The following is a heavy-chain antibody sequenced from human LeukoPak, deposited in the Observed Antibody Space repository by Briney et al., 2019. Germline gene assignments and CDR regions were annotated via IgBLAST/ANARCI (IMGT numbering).Heavy chain of an antibody. CDR1: GFTFSSYS. V-gene: IGHV3-21*01. CDR2: ISSSSSSYI. CDR3: ARHQSRALGYCSSTSCPEWYYMDV. D-gene: IGHD2-2*01. J-gene: IGHJ6*03. Sequence: GGSLRLSCAASGFTFSSYSMNWVRQAPGKGLEWVSSISSSSSSYIYYANSVKGRFTITRDNAKNSLYLQMNSLRAEDTAVYYCARHQSRALGYCSSTSCPEWYYMDVWGKGTTVTVSS.